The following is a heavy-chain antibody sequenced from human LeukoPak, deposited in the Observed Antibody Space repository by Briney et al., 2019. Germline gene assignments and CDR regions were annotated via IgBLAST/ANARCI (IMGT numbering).Heavy chain of an antibody. CDR2: INPSGGST. CDR1: GYTFTGYY. V-gene: IGHV1-46*01. J-gene: IGHJ4*02. D-gene: IGHD4-17*01. CDR3: ASEGEDDYGDYPLHY. Sequence: ASVKVSCKASGYTFTGYYMHWVRQAHGQGLEWMGRINPSGGSTSYAQKFQGRVTMTRDMSTSTVYMELSSLRSEDTAVYYCASEGEDDYGDYPLHYWGQGTLVTVSS.